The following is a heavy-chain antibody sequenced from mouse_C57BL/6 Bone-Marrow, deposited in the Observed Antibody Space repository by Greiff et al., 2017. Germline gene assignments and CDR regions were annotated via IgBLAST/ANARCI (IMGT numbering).Heavy chain of an antibody. CDR2: IYPRSGNT. J-gene: IGHJ2*01. CDR1: GYTFTSYG. V-gene: IGHV1-81*01. Sequence: VMLVESGAELARPGASVKLSCKASGYTFTSYGISWVKQRTGQGLEWIGEIYPRSGNTYYNEKFKGKATLTADKSSSTAYMELRSLTSEDSAVYFCARRDYYFDYWGQGTTLTVSS. CDR3: ARRDYYFDY.